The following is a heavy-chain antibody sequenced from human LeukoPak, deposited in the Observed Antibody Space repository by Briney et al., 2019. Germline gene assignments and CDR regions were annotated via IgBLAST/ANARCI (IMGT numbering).Heavy chain of an antibody. Sequence: QPGGSLRLCCAATGFTFIDYDMHWGRLDIGKGRGGVSAIGIRGDTHYSGSVKGRFTISRENAESSLYLQMNSLRAEDTAAYYCARGGIQVSGIDEFDYWGQGTLVTVSS. D-gene: IGHD6-19*01. V-gene: IGHV3-13*01. J-gene: IGHJ4*02. CDR2: IGIRGDT. CDR1: GFTFIDYD. CDR3: ARGGIQVSGIDEFDY.